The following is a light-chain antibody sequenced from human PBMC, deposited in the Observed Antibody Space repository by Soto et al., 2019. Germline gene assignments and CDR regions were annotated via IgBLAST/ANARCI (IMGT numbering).Light chain of an antibody. V-gene: IGKV3-20*01. CDR2: GAS. J-gene: IGKJ1*01. CDR1: QTIRSNY. CDR3: QQYGSSPWT. Sequence: DIVLTQSPGTLSLSPGERATLSCRASQTIRSNYLAWYQQRPGQAPRLLIYGASSRATDIPDRFSGSASGTDFTLTILRLEPEDFAVYYCQQYGSSPWTFGQGTKVDIK.